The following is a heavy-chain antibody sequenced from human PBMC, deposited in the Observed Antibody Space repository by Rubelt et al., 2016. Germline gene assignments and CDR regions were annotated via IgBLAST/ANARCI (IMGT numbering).Heavy chain of an antibody. J-gene: IGHJ6*02. D-gene: IGHD2-2*01. V-gene: IGHV3-43D*03. CDR2: ISWDGGST. CDR3: AKDITQVPAAGYYYYGMDV. Sequence: EVQLVESGGVVVQPGGSLRLSCAASGFTFDDYAMHWVRQAPGKGLEWVSLISWDGGSTYYAGSVKGRFTISRCNSQNSLYLQMNSLRAEDTALYYCAKDITQVPAAGYYYYGMDVWGQGTTVTGSS. CDR1: GFTFDDYA.